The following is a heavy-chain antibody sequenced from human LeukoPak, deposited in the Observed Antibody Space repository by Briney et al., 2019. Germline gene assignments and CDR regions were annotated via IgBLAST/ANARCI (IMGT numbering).Heavy chain of an antibody. J-gene: IGHJ4*02. CDR2: IYTTGST. Sequence: SETLSLTCSVSGDSISSGSYYWSWLRQPAGTGLEWIGRIYTTGSTNYNPSLKSRVTISVDTSENQFSLRLSSVTAADTAVYYCARVTGYMIEDYFDYWGQGTLVTVSS. CDR3: ARVTGYMIEDYFDY. D-gene: IGHD3-22*01. V-gene: IGHV4-61*02. CDR1: GDSISSGSYY.